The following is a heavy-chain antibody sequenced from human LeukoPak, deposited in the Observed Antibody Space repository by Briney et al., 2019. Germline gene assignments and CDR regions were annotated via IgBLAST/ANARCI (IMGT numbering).Heavy chain of an antibody. D-gene: IGHD3-3*01. CDR2: IKQDGREK. Sequence: GGSLRLSCAASGFTFSSYWMSWVRQAPGKGLEWVANIKQDGREKYYVDSVKGRFTISRDNAKNSLYLQMNSLRAEDTAVYYCARLGGVDFGVVIMWSYYYGMDVWGQGTTVTVSS. CDR3: ARLGGVDFGVVIMWSYYYGMDV. CDR1: GFTFSSYW. V-gene: IGHV3-7*01. J-gene: IGHJ6*02.